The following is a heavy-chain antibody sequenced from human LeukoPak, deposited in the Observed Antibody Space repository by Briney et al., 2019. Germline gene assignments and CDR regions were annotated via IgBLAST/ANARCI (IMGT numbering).Heavy chain of an antibody. J-gene: IGHJ4*02. CDR2: INHSGST. D-gene: IGHD3-10*01. V-gene: IGHV4-34*01. Sequence: SETLSLTCAVYGGSFSGYYWSWIRQPPGQGLEWFGEINHSGSTNSNPSLTSRGTISVDTSKNQFSLKLSSVTAADTAVYYCARDRYYGSGSYYNPRRGYFDYWGQGTLVTVSS. CDR1: GGSFSGYY. CDR3: ARDRYYGSGSYYNPRRGYFDY.